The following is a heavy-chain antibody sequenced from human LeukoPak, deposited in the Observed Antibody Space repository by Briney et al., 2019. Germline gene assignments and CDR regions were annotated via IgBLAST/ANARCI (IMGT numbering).Heavy chain of an antibody. CDR1: GYTFTGYY. CDR3: ARGTYGDPTYFDY. CDR2: INPNSGGT. V-gene: IGHV1-2*06. Sequence: ASVKVSCKASGYTFTGYYMHWVRQAPGQGLEWMGRINPNSGGTNYAQKFQGRVTITADESTSTAYMELSSLRSEDTAVYYCARGTYGDPTYFDYWGQGTLVTVSS. D-gene: IGHD4-17*01. J-gene: IGHJ4*02.